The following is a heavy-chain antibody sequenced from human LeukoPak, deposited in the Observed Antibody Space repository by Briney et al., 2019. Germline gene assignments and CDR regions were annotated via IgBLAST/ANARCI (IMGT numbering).Heavy chain of an antibody. D-gene: IGHD1-26*01. CDR3: VKDLGRYRNNCFDY. V-gene: IGHV3-23*01. Sequence: GGSLRLSCAASGFTFRSYWMHWVRQAPGRGLEWVSTISGSGGGTYYADSVKGRFTISRDDSKNTLYLQMNSLRAEDTAVYYCVKDLGRYRNNCFDYWGQGTLVTVSS. CDR2: ISGSGGGT. J-gene: IGHJ4*02. CDR1: GFTFRSYW.